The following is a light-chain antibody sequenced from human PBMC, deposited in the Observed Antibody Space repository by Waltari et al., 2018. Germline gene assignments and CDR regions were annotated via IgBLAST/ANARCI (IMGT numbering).Light chain of an antibody. V-gene: IGLV2-14*03. CDR2: NVS. CDR3: SSYTSTNTFGL. Sequence: QSALTQPPPVPAPPRQSITISCTGTTSDVGGYNSAPWYQQHPGKAPKLMIHNVSNRPSGVSTRFSGSRSGNTASRTIAGLQAEDEAVYYCSSYTSTNTFGLFGGGTKLTVL. CDR1: TSDVGGYNS. J-gene: IGLJ3*02.